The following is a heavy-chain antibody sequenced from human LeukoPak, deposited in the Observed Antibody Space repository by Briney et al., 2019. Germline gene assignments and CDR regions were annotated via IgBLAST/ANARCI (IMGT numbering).Heavy chain of an antibody. Sequence: PGGSLRLSCAASGFTFSSYWMSWVRQAPGKGLEWVANIKQDGSEKYYVDSVKGRFTISRDNSKNTLYLQMNSLRAEDTAVYYCAKERNLEIAVAGTIFDYWGQGTLVTVSS. CDR2: IKQDGSEK. D-gene: IGHD6-19*01. V-gene: IGHV3-7*01. CDR1: GFTFSSYW. J-gene: IGHJ4*02. CDR3: AKERNLEIAVAGTIFDY.